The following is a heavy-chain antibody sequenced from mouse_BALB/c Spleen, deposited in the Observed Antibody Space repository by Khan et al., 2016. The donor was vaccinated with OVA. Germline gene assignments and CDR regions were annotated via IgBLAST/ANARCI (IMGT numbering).Heavy chain of an antibody. CDR1: GFNIKDTY. CDR3: STYCYGSSRYFAY. CDR2: IDPANGNT. V-gene: IGHV14-3*02. D-gene: IGHD1-1*01. Sequence: EVQLQESGAELVKPGASVKLSCTLSGFNIKDTYMHWVKQRPEQGLEWIGRIDPANGNTKYDPKFQGKATITADTSSNTAYLQLSSLTSEYTSVYYCSTYCYGSSRYFAYWGPGTTLPVSS. J-gene: IGHJ2*01.